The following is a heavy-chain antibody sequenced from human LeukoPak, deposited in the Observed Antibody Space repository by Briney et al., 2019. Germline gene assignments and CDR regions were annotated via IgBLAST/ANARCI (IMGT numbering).Heavy chain of an antibody. J-gene: IGHJ5*02. D-gene: IGHD3-16*02. Sequence: SVKVSCKASGGTFSSYAISWVRQAPGQGLEWMGRIIPILGIANYAQKFQGRVTITADKSTSTAYMELSSLRSEDTAVYYCARDSYDYVWGSYRYRCFDPWGQGTLVTVSS. V-gene: IGHV1-69*04. CDR2: IIPILGIA. CDR3: ARDSYDYVWGSYRYRCFDP. CDR1: GGTFSSYA.